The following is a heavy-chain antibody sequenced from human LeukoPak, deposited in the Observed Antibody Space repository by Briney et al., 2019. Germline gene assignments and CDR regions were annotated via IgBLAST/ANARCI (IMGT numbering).Heavy chain of an antibody. Sequence: GASVNVSCKASVYTFTGYYMHWVRPAPGQGLEWMGWINPNSGGTNYAQRFHGRVTMTRDTSISTAYMELSRLRSDDTAVYYCARLIPPGGDYSFWFDPWGQGTLVTVSS. CDR3: ARLIPPGGDYSFWFDP. V-gene: IGHV1-2*02. CDR2: INPNSGGT. CDR1: VYTFTGYY. J-gene: IGHJ5*02. D-gene: IGHD4-17*01.